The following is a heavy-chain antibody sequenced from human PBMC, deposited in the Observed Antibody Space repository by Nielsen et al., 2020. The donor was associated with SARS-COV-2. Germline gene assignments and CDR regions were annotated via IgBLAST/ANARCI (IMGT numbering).Heavy chain of an antibody. Sequence: GGSLRLSCVASGFTFDDYAMHWVRQAPGKGLEWVSGISWNSGSIGYADSVKGRFTISRDNAKNSLYLQMISLRAEDTALYYCAARGYSYGYYWGQGTLVTVSS. CDR1: GFTFDDYA. J-gene: IGHJ4*02. CDR2: ISWNSGSI. D-gene: IGHD5-18*01. V-gene: IGHV3-9*01. CDR3: AARGYSYGYY.